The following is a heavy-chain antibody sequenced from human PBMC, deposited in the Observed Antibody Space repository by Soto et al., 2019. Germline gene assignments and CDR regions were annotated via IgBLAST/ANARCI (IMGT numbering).Heavy chain of an antibody. J-gene: IGHJ6*03. V-gene: IGHV1-69*02. Sequence: GASVNVSCKASGGTFSSYTISWVRQAPGQGLEWMGRIIPILGIANYAQKFQGRATITADKSTSTAYMELSSLRSEDTAVYYCARGANFWSGLQHHYYMDVWGKGTTVTVSS. CDR1: GGTFSSYT. CDR2: IIPILGIA. D-gene: IGHD3-3*01. CDR3: ARGANFWSGLQHHYYMDV.